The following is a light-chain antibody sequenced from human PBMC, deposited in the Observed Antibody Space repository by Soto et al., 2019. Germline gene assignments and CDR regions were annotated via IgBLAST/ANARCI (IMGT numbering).Light chain of an antibody. Sequence: QSALTQPASVSGSPGQSITISCTGTSSDVGGYNYVSWYQQHPGKAPKLMIYDVSNRPSGVSYRFSGSKSGNTASLTISGLQAEDEADHYCSSYTSSSTRVFGTGTKLTVL. CDR1: SSDVGGYNY. J-gene: IGLJ1*01. CDR3: SSYTSSSTRV. V-gene: IGLV2-14*01. CDR2: DVS.